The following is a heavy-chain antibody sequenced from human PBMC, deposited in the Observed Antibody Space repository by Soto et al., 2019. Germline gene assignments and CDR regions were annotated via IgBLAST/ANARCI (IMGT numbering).Heavy chain of an antibody. D-gene: IGHD6-13*01. CDR3: ARDSGSSSYSFDP. CDR1: GYIFTGYY. CDR2: INPKSGGT. Sequence: QVQLVQSGAEVKKPGASVKVSCKASGYIFTGYYMHWVRQAPGQGLEWMGWINPKSGGTNYAQKFQGWVTMTRDTSISTAYMELSRLRSDDTAVYYCARDSGSSSYSFDPWGQGTLVTVSS. V-gene: IGHV1-2*04. J-gene: IGHJ5*02.